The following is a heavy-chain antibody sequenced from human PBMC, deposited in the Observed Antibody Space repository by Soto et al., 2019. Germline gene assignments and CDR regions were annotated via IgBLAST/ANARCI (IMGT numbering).Heavy chain of an antibody. CDR2: ISPYNDYT. Sequence: QVQLAQSANEVKKPGASVRVSCKAAGYTFIRYGIAWVRQAPGQGLEWMGWISPYNDYTVYAQKLQGRVSMTADTSTRTVYMNLRGLKSDDTAVYYCARGGYYDNSWGKLSHYGLDVWGQGTSVRVSS. J-gene: IGHJ6*02. V-gene: IGHV1-18*01. D-gene: IGHD3-16*01. CDR1: GYTFIRYG. CDR3: ARGGYYDNSWGKLSHYGLDV.